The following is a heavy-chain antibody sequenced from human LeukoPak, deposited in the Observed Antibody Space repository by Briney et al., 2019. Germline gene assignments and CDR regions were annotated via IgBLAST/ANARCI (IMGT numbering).Heavy chain of an antibody. CDR2: IIPVFGTA. V-gene: IGHV1-69*13. J-gene: IGHJ6*02. CDR1: GGTFSSYA. Sequence: SVKVSCKASGGTFSSYAISWVRQAPGQGLEWMGGIIPVFGTANYAQKFQGRVTIIADESTSTAYMELSSLRSEDTAVYYCARVSIAARSPYYYGMDVWGQGTTVTVSS. D-gene: IGHD6-6*01. CDR3: ARVSIAARSPYYYGMDV.